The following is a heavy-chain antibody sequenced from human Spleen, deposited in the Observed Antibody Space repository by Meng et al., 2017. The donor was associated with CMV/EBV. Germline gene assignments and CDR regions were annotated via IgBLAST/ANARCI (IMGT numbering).Heavy chain of an antibody. CDR1: GDSVSSNSAA. CDR3: ARSGDDAFDI. CDR2: TYYRSKWYN. J-gene: IGHJ3*02. Sequence: AQLLQPAPRLDNPSQPHSFTCAISGDSVSSNSAAWIWLRQSPSRVLEWLGRTYYRSKWYNDYAVSVKSRITINPDTSKNQFSLQLNSVTPEDTAVYYCARSGDDAFDIWGQGTMVTVSS. V-gene: IGHV6-1*01. D-gene: IGHD3-10*01.